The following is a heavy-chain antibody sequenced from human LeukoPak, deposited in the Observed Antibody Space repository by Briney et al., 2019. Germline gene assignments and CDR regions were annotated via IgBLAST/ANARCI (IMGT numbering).Heavy chain of an antibody. CDR1: GDTFSIYG. Sequence: GALVKVSCKAVGDTFSIYGISWVQQAPGQGLEWMGGIILISGAAEYAQKFRGRVTITADEPTTTAYMELTSLTSDDTAVYYCARETGTVPFHNVLTGRQDFYYYYIDVWGKGTTVTVSS. V-gene: IGHV1-69*01. CDR3: ARETGTVPFHNVLTGRQDFYYYYIDV. CDR2: IILISGAA. D-gene: IGHD3-9*01. J-gene: IGHJ6*03.